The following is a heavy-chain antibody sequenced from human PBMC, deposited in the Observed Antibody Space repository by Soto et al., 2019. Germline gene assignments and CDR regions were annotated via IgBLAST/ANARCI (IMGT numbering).Heavy chain of an antibody. CDR3: ARRKQWLVNYFDY. J-gene: IGHJ4*02. CDR1: GYTFTSYD. Sequence: QVQLVQSGAEVKKPGASVKVSCKASGYTFTSYDINWVRQATGQGLEWMGWMNPNSGNTGYAQKFQGRVTMTRNTTISTAYTELSSLSSEDTAVYYCARRKQWLVNYFDYWGQRTLVTVSS. D-gene: IGHD6-19*01. CDR2: MNPNSGNT. V-gene: IGHV1-8*01.